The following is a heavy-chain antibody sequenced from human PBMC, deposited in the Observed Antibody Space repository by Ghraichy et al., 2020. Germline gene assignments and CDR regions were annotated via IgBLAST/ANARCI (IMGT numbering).Heavy chain of an antibody. J-gene: IGHJ5*02. V-gene: IGHV3-7*03. CDR1: GFTFSSYW. D-gene: IGHD5-18*01. Sequence: GGSLRLSCAASGFTFSSYWMSWVRQAPGKGLEWVANIKQDGSEKYYVDSVKGRFTISRDNAKNSLYLQMNSLRAEDTAVYYCARRVDTAMVTWFDPWGQGTLVTVSS. CDR2: IKQDGSEK. CDR3: ARRVDTAMVTWFDP.